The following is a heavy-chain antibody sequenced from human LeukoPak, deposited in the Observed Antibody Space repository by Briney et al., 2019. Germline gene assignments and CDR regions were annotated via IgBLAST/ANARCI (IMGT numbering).Heavy chain of an antibody. Sequence: SETLSLTCTVSGGPISSSSYYWGWIRQPPGKGLEWIGIIYYSGSTYYNPSLNSRVTISVDTSKNQFSLKLSSVTAADTAVYYCAMTGGAYSYMDVWGKGTTVTVSS. CDR2: IYYSGST. CDR3: AMTGGAYSYMDV. V-gene: IGHV4-39*01. D-gene: IGHD4/OR15-4a*01. J-gene: IGHJ6*03. CDR1: GGPISSSSYY.